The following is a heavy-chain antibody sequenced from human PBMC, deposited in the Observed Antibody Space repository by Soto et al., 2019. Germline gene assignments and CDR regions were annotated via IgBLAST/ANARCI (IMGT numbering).Heavy chain of an antibody. V-gene: IGHV4-34*01. CDR2: INHSGST. CDR1: GGSFSGYY. D-gene: IGHD5-18*01. CDR3: ARGDSETDTAMVTYDY. J-gene: IGHJ4*02. Sequence: ASETLSLTCAVYGGSFSGYYWSWIRQPPGKGLEWIGEINHSGSTNYNPSLKSRVTISVDTSKNQFSLKLSSVTAADTAVYYCARGDSETDTAMVTYDYWGQGTLVTVSS.